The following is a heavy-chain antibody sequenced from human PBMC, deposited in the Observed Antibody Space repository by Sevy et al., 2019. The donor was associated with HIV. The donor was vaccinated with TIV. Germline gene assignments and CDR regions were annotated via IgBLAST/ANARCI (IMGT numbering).Heavy chain of an antibody. CDR3: ARQYYYDTSGYYAGPMDV. V-gene: IGHV3-21*01. J-gene: IGHJ6*02. CDR1: GFTFSTYS. Sequence: GGSLRLSCAVSGFTFSTYSMTWVRQAPGKGLEWVSSISGSSAYIHYADSLKGRFTISRANAKNSVFLQMNSWRAEDTAVYYCARQYYYDTSGYYAGPMDVWGQGTTVTVSS. CDR2: ISGSSAYI. D-gene: IGHD3-22*01.